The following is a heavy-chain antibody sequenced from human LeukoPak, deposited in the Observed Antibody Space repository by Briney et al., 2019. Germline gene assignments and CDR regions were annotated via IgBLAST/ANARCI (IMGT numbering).Heavy chain of an antibody. CDR3: ARGYGSGSSIFDY. CDR1: GFTFNRYW. V-gene: IGHV3-33*08. Sequence: AGGSLRLSCAASGFTFNRYWMHWVRQAPGKELEWVAVIWYDGSNKYYADSVKGRFTISRDNSKNTLYLQMNSLRAEDTAVYYCARGYGSGSSIFDYWGQGTLVTVSS. J-gene: IGHJ4*02. D-gene: IGHD3-10*01. CDR2: IWYDGSNK.